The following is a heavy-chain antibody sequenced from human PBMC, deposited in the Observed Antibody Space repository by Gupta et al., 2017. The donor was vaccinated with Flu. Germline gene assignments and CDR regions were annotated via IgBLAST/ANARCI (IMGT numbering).Heavy chain of an antibody. Sequence: QVQLQESGPGLVKPSETLSLTCTVSGGSISSYYWSWIRQPPGKGLEWIVYIYYSGSTNYTPSLKSRVTISVDTSKNQFALKLSSVTAADTAVYYCARQATSSGWSVIAFDIWGQGTMVTVSS. V-gene: IGHV4-59*08. CDR1: GGSISSYY. CDR3: ARQATSSGWSVIAFDI. CDR2: IYYSGST. D-gene: IGHD6-19*01. J-gene: IGHJ3*02.